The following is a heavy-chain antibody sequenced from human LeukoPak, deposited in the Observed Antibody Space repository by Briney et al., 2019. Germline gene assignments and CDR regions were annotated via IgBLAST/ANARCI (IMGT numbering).Heavy chain of an antibody. CDR1: GFTFSSYW. V-gene: IGHV3-7*01. CDR2: VKQDGSEK. CDR3: AATGYSSSWTGFGAFDI. D-gene: IGHD6-13*01. J-gene: IGHJ3*02. Sequence: GGSLRLSCAASGFTFSSYWMSWVRQAPGKGLEWVANVKQDGSEKYYVDSVKGRFTISRDNAKNSLYLQMNSLRAEDTAVYYCAATGYSSSWTGFGAFDIWGQGTMVTVSS.